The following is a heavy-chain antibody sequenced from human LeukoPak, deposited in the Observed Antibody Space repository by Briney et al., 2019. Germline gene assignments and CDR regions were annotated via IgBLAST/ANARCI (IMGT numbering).Heavy chain of an antibody. Sequence: GGSLRLSCKVSGFSFSYYGMHWVRQAPGKGLEWVAVISHDGRDKDHADSVKGRFTISRDNSKNTLYLQMNSLRPEDTALYYCAKDWRYSSSTTPYWGQGTLVTVSS. D-gene: IGHD2/OR15-2a*01. CDR1: GFSFSYYG. CDR2: ISHDGRDK. J-gene: IGHJ4*02. V-gene: IGHV3-30*18. CDR3: AKDWRYSSSTTPY.